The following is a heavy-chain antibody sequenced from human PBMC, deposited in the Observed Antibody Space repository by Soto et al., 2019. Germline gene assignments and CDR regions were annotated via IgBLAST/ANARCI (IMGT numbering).Heavy chain of an antibody. CDR3: ARVVGATYYFDY. CDR1: GYTFTNYG. D-gene: IGHD1-26*01. CDR2: ISAYNGNT. V-gene: IGHV1-18*01. J-gene: IGHJ4*02. Sequence: ASVKVSCKASGYTFTNYGISWVRQAPGQGLEWMGWISAYNGNTNHAQKLQGRVTMTTDTSTSTAYMELRSLRSDDTAVYYCARVVGATYYFDYWGQGTLVTVSS.